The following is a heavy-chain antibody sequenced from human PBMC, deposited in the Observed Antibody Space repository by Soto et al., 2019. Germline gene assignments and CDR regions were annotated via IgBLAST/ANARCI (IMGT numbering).Heavy chain of an antibody. V-gene: IGHV1-2*02. Sequence: VKVSCKASGYTFTGYYMHWVRQAPGQGLEWMGWISPDSGGTNYAQKFQGRVTMTRDTSISTAYMELSSLRSDDTAVYFCARDSGYCTSTSCYYFDSWGQGTLVTVSS. J-gene: IGHJ4*02. CDR3: ARDSGYCTSTSCYYFDS. CDR1: GYTFTGYY. D-gene: IGHD2-2*01. CDR2: ISPDSGGT.